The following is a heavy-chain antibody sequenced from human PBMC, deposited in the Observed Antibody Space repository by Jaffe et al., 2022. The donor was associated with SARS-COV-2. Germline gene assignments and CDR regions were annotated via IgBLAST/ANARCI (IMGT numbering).Heavy chain of an antibody. CDR1: GGSFSGYY. CDR2: INHSGST. CDR3: ARRHDILTGPHDHFDY. J-gene: IGHJ4*02. Sequence: QVQLQQWGAGLLKPSETLSLTCAVYGGSFSGYYWSWIRQPPGKGLEWIGEINHSGSTNYNPSLKSRVTISVDTSKNQFSLKLSSVTAADTAVYYCARRHDILTGPHDHFDYWGQGTLVTVSS. D-gene: IGHD3-9*01. V-gene: IGHV4-34*01.